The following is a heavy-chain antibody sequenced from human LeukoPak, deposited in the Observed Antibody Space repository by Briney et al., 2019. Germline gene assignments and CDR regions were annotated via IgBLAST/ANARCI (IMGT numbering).Heavy chain of an antibody. D-gene: IGHD2-15*01. CDR3: AKDVEVCTGGSCYWPTFDS. CDR2: ISGSAGAS. J-gene: IGHJ4*02. Sequence: GGSLRLSCAASGFTFSSYPMSWVRQAPGKGLEWVSTISGSAGASYYADSVKGRFAISRDNSKNTLYLQMNGLRAEDTAIYYCAKDVEVCTGGSCYWPTFDSWGQGTLVTVSS. V-gene: IGHV3-23*01. CDR1: GFTFSSYP.